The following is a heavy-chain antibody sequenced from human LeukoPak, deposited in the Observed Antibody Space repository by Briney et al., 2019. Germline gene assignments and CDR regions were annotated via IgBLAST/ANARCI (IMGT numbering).Heavy chain of an antibody. Sequence: SVKVSCKASGGTFSSDTISWVRQAPGQGLEWMGRIIPILGIANYAQKFQGRVTITADKSTSTAYMELSSLRSEDTAVYYCARDHAGGYDFSNWFDPWGQGTLVTVSS. CDR1: GGTFSSDT. D-gene: IGHD3-3*01. CDR2: IIPILGIA. J-gene: IGHJ5*02. V-gene: IGHV1-69*04. CDR3: ARDHAGGYDFSNWFDP.